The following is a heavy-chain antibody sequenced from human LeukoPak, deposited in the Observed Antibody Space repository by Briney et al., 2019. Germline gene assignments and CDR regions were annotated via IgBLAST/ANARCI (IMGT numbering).Heavy chain of an antibody. CDR2: VWYDESLK. CDR1: GFTFSTYG. CDR3: ATYLGYCTSSNCPYFYMDV. J-gene: IGHJ6*03. Sequence: PGGSLRLSCAASGFTFSTYGMHWVRQAPGKGLEWVAVVWYDESLKYYADSVKGRFTISRDNSNNTLFLQLNSLRAEDTAVYYCATYLGYCTSSNCPYFYMDVWGTGTTVIVS. D-gene: IGHD2-2*03. V-gene: IGHV3-33*01.